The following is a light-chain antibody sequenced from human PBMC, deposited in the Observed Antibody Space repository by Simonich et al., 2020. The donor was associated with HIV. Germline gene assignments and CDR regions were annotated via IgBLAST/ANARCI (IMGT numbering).Light chain of an antibody. V-gene: IGKV1-9*01. Sequence: IKLTQSPSFLSASVGNTVTITCRASQGISSYLAWYQQKPGKAPKLLIYAASTLQSGVPSRFSGSGSGTEFTLTNSSLQPEDFATYYCQHLNSVPFTFGPGTKVDI. CDR2: AAS. J-gene: IGKJ3*01. CDR1: QGISSY. CDR3: QHLNSVPFT.